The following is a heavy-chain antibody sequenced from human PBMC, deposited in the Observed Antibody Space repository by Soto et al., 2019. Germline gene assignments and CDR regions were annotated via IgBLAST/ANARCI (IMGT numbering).Heavy chain of an antibody. CDR2: INPSGGST. J-gene: IGHJ6*02. CDR3: ARDRTYYDFWSGYYIGMDV. Sequence: ASVKVSCKASGYTFTSYYMHWVRQAPGQVLEWMGIINPSGGSTSYAQKFQGRATMTRDTSTSTVYMELSSLRSEDTAVYYCARDRTYYDFWSGYYIGMDVRGQGTTVTVAS. CDR1: GYTFTSYY. V-gene: IGHV1-46*01. D-gene: IGHD3-3*01.